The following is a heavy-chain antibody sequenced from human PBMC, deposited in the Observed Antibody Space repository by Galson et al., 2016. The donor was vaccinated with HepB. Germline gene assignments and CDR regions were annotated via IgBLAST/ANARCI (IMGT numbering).Heavy chain of an antibody. CDR1: GFTISSYW. CDR2: IYGDGSDI. CDR3: ARDLGLSRGY. Sequence: SLRLSCAASGFTISSYWMHWVSQAPGKGLVWVSRIYGDGSDIGYADSVKGRFTISRDNAKNTLYLQMNSLRAEDTAMYYCARDLGLSRGYWGQGTLVTVFS. V-gene: IGHV3-74*01. J-gene: IGHJ4*02. D-gene: IGHD2-2*01.